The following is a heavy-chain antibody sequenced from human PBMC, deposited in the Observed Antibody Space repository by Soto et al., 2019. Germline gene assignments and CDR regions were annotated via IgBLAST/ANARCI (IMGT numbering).Heavy chain of an antibody. D-gene: IGHD3-9*01. V-gene: IGHV3-33*01. CDR3: ARDKARYFDWLSEAYGMGV. Sequence: GGSMRVSCAAAGLNFSSYGMHWVRPDTGKGLEWVAVIWYDGSNKYYADSVKGRFTISRDNSKNTLYLQMNSLRAEDTAVYYCARDKARYFDWLSEAYGMGVWGQGTTVTVSS. J-gene: IGHJ6*02. CDR1: GLNFSSYG. CDR2: IWYDGSNK.